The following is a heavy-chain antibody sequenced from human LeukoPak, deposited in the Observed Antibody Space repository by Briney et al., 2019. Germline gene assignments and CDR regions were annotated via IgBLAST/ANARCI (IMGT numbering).Heavy chain of an antibody. J-gene: IGHJ6*03. CDR3: ARGTYRPYYYDSSGLGDYYYYMDV. D-gene: IGHD3-22*01. Sequence: SSVKVSWKASGGTFSSYAISWVRQAPGQGLEWMGGIIPIFGTANYAQKFQGRVTITTDESTSTAYMELSSLRSEDTAVYYCARGTYRPYYYDSSGLGDYYYYMDVWGKGTTVTVSS. V-gene: IGHV1-69*05. CDR1: GGTFSSYA. CDR2: IIPIFGTA.